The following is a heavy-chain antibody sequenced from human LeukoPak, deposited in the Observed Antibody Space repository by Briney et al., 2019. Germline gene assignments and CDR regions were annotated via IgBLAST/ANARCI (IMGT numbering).Heavy chain of an antibody. CDR2: IHHSGST. V-gene: IGHV4-61*03. D-gene: IGHD1-1*01. CDR3: AKGPREGTEYNYFDP. CDR1: GDSVSSGDYY. J-gene: IGHJ5*02. Sequence: PSETLSLTCSVSGDSVSSGDYYWNWIRQPPGKELEWIGYIHHSGSTNYNPSLNSRVTISLDTSKNHFSLWLTSVTAADTAVYFCAKGPREGTEYNYFDPWGQGTLVTVSS.